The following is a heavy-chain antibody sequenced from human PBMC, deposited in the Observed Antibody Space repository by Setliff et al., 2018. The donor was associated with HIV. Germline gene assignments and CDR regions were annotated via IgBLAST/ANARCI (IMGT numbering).Heavy chain of an antibody. V-gene: IGHV4-4*07. CDR3: VRASDLNYYGMDV. Sequence: SETLSLTCTVSGGSITGYYWSWIRQPAGKGLEWIGHIYTSGSTNYNPSVKSRVTMSVDTSKNQFSLKLSSVTAADTAVYYCVRASDLNYYGMDVWGQGTTVTVSS. J-gene: IGHJ6*02. CDR2: IYTSGST. CDR1: GGSITGYY.